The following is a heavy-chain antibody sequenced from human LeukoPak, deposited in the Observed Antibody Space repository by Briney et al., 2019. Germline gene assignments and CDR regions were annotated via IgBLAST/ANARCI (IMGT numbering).Heavy chain of an antibody. D-gene: IGHD4-23*01. V-gene: IGHV3-72*01. Sequence: PGGSLRLSCAASGFTFSDHYMDWVRQTPGKGLEWVGRCRDKAYRYTTEYAASVKGRFTISRDDSKNSLYLQMNSLKTEDTAVYYCTRGATVGTLYYYGMDVWGQGTTVTVSS. J-gene: IGHJ6*02. CDR3: TRGATVGTLYYYGMDV. CDR2: CRDKAYRYTT. CDR1: GFTFSDHY.